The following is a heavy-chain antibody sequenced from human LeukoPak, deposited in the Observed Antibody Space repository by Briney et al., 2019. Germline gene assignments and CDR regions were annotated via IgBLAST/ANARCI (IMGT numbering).Heavy chain of an antibody. D-gene: IGHD3-10*01. Sequence: PGGSLRLSCAASGFTFSTYAMNWVRQAPGKGLEWVSTISGSGGSTYYADSVKGRFTISRDNSKNTLYLQMNSLRAEDTAVYYCAKVGVYYGSGEGYFDYWGQGTLVTVSS. V-gene: IGHV3-23*01. CDR1: GFTFSTYA. J-gene: IGHJ4*02. CDR2: ISGSGGST. CDR3: AKVGVYYGSGEGYFDY.